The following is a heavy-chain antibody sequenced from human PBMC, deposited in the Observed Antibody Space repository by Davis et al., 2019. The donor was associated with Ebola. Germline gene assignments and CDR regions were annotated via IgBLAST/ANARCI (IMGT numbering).Heavy chain of an antibody. J-gene: IGHJ4*02. D-gene: IGHD3-10*01. CDR3: ARGPRSYFRAGGDDY. CDR1: AYTFTSYY. CDR2: MNPSRGHT. V-gene: IGHV1-2*02. Sequence: ASAKVSCKASAYTFTSYYMHWVRQAPGQGLEWMGWMNPSRGHTAYAQKFQGRVTMTRDTSISTAYMELSRLRSDDTAVYYCARGPRSYFRAGGDDYWGQGTLVSVSS.